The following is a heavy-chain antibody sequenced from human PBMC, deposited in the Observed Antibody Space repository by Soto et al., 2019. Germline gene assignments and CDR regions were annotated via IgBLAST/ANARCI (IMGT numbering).Heavy chain of an antibody. Sequence: QVQLVESGGGLVKPGGSLRLSCAASGFIFSDYYMSWIRQAPGKGLDWISYISSSGSFTNYADSLKGRFTISRDNTKNSLYLQMSSLRVEDTAVYYCARTNGDFDAFDIWGQGTLVTVSS. CDR3: ARTNGDFDAFDI. V-gene: IGHV3-11*05. CDR1: GFIFSDYY. J-gene: IGHJ3*02. CDR2: ISSSGSFT. D-gene: IGHD2-8*01.